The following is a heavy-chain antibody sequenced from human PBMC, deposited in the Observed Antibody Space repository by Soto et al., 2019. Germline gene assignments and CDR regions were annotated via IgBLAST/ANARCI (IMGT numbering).Heavy chain of an antibody. CDR1: GFTFSSYA. V-gene: IGHV3-23*01. Sequence: EVQLLESGGGLVQPGGSLRLSCAASGFTFSSYAMSWVRQAPGKGLEWVSAISGSGGSTYYADTVKGRFTISRDNSKNTLYLQMNSLRAEDTAVYYCAKTDTVIRVGYYWGQGTLVTVSS. D-gene: IGHD5-18*01. J-gene: IGHJ4*02. CDR3: AKTDTVIRVGYY. CDR2: ISGSGGST.